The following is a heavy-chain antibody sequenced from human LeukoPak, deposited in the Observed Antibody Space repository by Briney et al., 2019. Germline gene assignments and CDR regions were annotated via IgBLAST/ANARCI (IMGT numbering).Heavy chain of an antibody. J-gene: IGHJ6*02. D-gene: IGHD1-1*01. V-gene: IGHV3-21*06. CDR2: ISSGATYI. Sequence: GGSLRLSCAASGFTFKNYGMDWVRQAPGKGLEWVSSISSGATYIDNADSVKGRFTISRDNAKNSLYLEMNSLRAEDTAVYYCARSKGGAQREYGMDVWGQGATVTVSS. CDR1: GFTFKNYG. CDR3: ARSKGGAQREYGMDV.